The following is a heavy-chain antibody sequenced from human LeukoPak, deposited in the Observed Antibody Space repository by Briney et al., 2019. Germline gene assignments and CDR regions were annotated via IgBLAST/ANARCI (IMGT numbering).Heavy chain of an antibody. Sequence: GGSLRLSCAASGFTFSSYSMNWVRQAPGKGLEWVSSISSSSSYIYYADSVKGRFTISRDNAKNSLYLQMNSLRAEDTAVYYCAREWAVAGTVFDYWGQGTLVTVSS. CDR2: ISSSSSYI. D-gene: IGHD6-19*01. V-gene: IGHV3-21*01. J-gene: IGHJ4*02. CDR1: GFTFSSYS. CDR3: AREWAVAGTVFDY.